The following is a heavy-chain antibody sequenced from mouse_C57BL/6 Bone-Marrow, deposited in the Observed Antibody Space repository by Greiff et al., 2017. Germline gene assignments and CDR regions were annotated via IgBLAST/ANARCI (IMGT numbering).Heavy chain of an antibody. Sequence: EVQGVESGGDLVKPGGSLKLSCAASGFTFSSYGMSWVRQTPDKRLEWVATISSGGSYTYYPDSVKGRFTISRDNAKNTLYLQMSSLKSEDTAMYYCARPTVYYAMDYWGQGTSVTVSS. D-gene: IGHD1-1*01. CDR3: ARPTVYYAMDY. J-gene: IGHJ4*01. CDR1: GFTFSSYG. V-gene: IGHV5-6*01. CDR2: ISSGGSYT.